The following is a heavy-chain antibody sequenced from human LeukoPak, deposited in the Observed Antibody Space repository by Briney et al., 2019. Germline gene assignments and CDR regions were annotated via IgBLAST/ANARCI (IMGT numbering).Heavy chain of an antibody. CDR3: ARGGYCSGGSCYINY. Sequence: SETLSLTCAVYGGSFSGYYWSWIRQPLGKGLEWIGEINHSGSTNYNPSLKSRVTISVDTSKNQFSLKLSSVTAADTAVYYCARGGYCSGGSCYINYWGQGTLVTVSS. CDR2: INHSGST. D-gene: IGHD2-15*01. CDR1: GGSFSGYY. J-gene: IGHJ4*02. V-gene: IGHV4-34*01.